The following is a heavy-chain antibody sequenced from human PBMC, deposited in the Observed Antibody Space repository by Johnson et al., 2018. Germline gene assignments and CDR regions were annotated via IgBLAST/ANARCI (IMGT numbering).Heavy chain of an antibody. D-gene: IGHD3-22*01. CDR1: GYIFSTYD. CDR3: TRSDSSGFGHYYYMDV. V-gene: IGHV1-8*01. Sequence: QVQLVQSGAEVKKPGASVKVSCEASGYIFSTYDINWVRQATGQGLEWMGWMNPNSGNTGYAQKFQGRVTMTRNTSIDSAYMELNSLTPEDTAVYYCTRSDSSGFGHYYYMDVWGKGTTVTVSS. J-gene: IGHJ6*03. CDR2: MNPNSGNT.